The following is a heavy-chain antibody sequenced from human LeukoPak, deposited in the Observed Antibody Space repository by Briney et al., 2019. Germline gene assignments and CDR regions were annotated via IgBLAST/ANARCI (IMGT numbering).Heavy chain of an antibody. Sequence: SETLSLTCTVSGGSISSYYWSWIRQPPGRGLEWIGSIYHSGSTNYNPSLKSRVTISVDTSKNQFSLKLRSVTAADTAVYYCARENGYKYDYWGQGTLVTVSS. D-gene: IGHD5-24*01. CDR3: ARENGYKYDY. CDR1: GGSISSYY. CDR2: IYHSGST. V-gene: IGHV4-59*01. J-gene: IGHJ4*02.